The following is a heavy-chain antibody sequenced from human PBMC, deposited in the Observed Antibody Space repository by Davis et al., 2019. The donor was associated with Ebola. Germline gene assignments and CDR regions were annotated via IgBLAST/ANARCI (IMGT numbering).Heavy chain of an antibody. CDR1: GISFSNYG. Sequence: GESLKISCAASGISFSNYGMFWVRQAPGKVMEWVAVISPDGSDKNYADSGRGRFTITRDNSKNTLYLQMNSLRAEDTAVYYCAKAYDFWSGYADYWGQGTLVTVSS. J-gene: IGHJ4*02. CDR3: AKAYDFWSGYADY. V-gene: IGHV3-30*18. D-gene: IGHD3-3*01. CDR2: ISPDGSDK.